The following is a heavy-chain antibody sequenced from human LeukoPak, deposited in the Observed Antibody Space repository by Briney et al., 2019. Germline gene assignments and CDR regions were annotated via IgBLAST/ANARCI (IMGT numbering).Heavy chain of an antibody. J-gene: IGHJ4*02. CDR2: IYSGGST. CDR1: GFTVSSNY. Sequence: PGGSPRLSCAASGFTVSSNYMSWVRQAPGKGLEWVSVIYSGGSTYYADSVKGRFTISRDNSKNTLYLQMNSLRAEDTAVYYCARGQWSSSWYYWGQGTLVTVSS. D-gene: IGHD6-13*01. V-gene: IGHV3-66*01. CDR3: ARGQWSSSWYY.